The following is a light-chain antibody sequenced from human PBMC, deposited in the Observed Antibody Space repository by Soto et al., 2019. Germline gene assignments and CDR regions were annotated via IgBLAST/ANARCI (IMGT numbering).Light chain of an antibody. CDR1: QDINYW. J-gene: IGKJ1*01. CDR2: KAS. Sequence: DIPMTQSPSTLSAFVGDRVTITCRAGQDINYWLAWYQQKPGKAPKLLIYKASTLETGVPPRFSGSGSGTEFTLTITSLQPDDFATYYCQQYNSYSPWTFGQGTKVEIK. CDR3: QQYNSYSPWT. V-gene: IGKV1-5*03.